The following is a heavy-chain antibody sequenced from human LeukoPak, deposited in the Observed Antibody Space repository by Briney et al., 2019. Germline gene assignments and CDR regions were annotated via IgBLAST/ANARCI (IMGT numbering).Heavy chain of an antibody. J-gene: IGHJ6*04. D-gene: IGHD3-10*02. CDR3: AELGITMIGGV. Sequence: QTGGSLRLSCAASGFTFSSYEMNWVRQAPGKGLEWVSYISSSGSTIYYADSVKGRFTISRDNAKKSLYLQMNSLRAEDTAVYYCAELGITMIGGVWGKGTTVTISS. CDR2: ISSSGSTI. V-gene: IGHV3-48*03. CDR1: GFTFSSYE.